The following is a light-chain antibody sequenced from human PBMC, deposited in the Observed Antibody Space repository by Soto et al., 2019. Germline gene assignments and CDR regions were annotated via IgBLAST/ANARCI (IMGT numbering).Light chain of an antibody. CDR2: AAS. Sequence: DIQMTQSPSSLSASVGDRVTITCRASQGISNYLAWYQQKPGKVHKLLIYAASTLQSGVPSRFSGSGSGTDFTLTISSLQHEDVATHYCQKYNRAPFTFGPGTKVDIK. V-gene: IGKV1-27*01. J-gene: IGKJ3*01. CDR1: QGISNY. CDR3: QKYNRAPFT.